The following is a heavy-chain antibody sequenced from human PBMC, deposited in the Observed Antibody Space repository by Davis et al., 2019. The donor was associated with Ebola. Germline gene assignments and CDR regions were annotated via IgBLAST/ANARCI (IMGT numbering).Heavy chain of an antibody. Sequence: ASVKVSCKASGYTFTGYYMHWVRQAPGQGLEWMGWINPNSGGTNYAQKFQGWVTMTRDTSISTAYMELSRLRSDDTAVYYCARGERRYYPHYGMDVWGQGTTVTVSS. V-gene: IGHV1-2*04. J-gene: IGHJ6*02. CDR2: INPNSGGT. CDR1: GYTFTGYY. D-gene: IGHD1-26*01. CDR3: ARGERRYYPHYGMDV.